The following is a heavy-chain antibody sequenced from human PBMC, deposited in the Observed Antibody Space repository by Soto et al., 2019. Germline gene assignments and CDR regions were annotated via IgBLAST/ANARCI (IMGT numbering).Heavy chain of an antibody. D-gene: IGHD2-2*01. CDR2: ISGSGGST. Sequence: GGSLRLSCAASGFTFSSYAMSWVRQAPGKGLEWVSAISGSGGSTYYADSVKGRFTISRDNSKNTLYLQMNSLRAEDTAVYYCGRYCSSTSCYYYYGMDVWGQGTTVTVSS. J-gene: IGHJ6*02. CDR3: GRYCSSTSCYYYYGMDV. CDR1: GFTFSSYA. V-gene: IGHV3-23*01.